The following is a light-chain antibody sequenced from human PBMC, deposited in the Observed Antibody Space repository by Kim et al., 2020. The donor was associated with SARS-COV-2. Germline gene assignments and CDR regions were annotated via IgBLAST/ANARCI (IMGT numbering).Light chain of an antibody. CDR2: GVS. J-gene: IGLJ2*01. V-gene: IGLV2-14*03. CDR3: SSYTSSSTEV. CDR1: SSDVGGSNY. Sequence: GQSITSSCTGTSSDVGGSNYVSWYQQHPGKAPKLIVYGVSNRPSGVSNRFSGSKSGNTASLTISGLQAEDEADYYCSSYTSSSTEVFGGGSKLTVL.